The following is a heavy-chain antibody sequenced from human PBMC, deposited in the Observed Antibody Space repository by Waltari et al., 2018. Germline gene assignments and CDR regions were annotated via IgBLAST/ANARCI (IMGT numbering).Heavy chain of an antibody. CDR2: ISNSGGTT. CDR1: VFTFSSYA. Sequence: EVQLLESGGGLVQPGWSMRLSCAASVFTFSSYAMSWVRPAQGKGLEWVSDISNSGGTTYYADSVKGRFTISRDNSKNTMYLQMNSLRVEDTAVYYCAKDLWLPHDYWGQGTLVTVSS. D-gene: IGHD5-12*01. J-gene: IGHJ4*02. CDR3: AKDLWLPHDY. V-gene: IGHV3-23*01.